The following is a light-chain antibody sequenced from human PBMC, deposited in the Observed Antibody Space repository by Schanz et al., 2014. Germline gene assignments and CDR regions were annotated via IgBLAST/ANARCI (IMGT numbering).Light chain of an antibody. Sequence: EVVMTQSPATLSVSPGERATLSCRASQSVSSSYLAWYQQKPGQAPRLLIYGASSRATGIPDRFSGSGSGTDFTLTISRLEPEDFAVYYCQQYDASRTFGQGTKVEIK. V-gene: IGKV3-20*01. J-gene: IGKJ1*01. CDR3: QQYDASRT. CDR2: GAS. CDR1: QSVSSSY.